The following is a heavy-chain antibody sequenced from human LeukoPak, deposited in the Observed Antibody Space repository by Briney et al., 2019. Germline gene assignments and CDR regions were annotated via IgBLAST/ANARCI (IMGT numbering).Heavy chain of an antibody. D-gene: IGHD4-17*01. V-gene: IGHV4-30-4*01. J-gene: IGHJ3*02. CDR2: IYFTESI. CDR1: GGAASSANYY. Sequence: PSETLSLSCTVSGGAASSANYYGSWIRHPPGKGLEWIRYIYFTESIYRAPSLRDQITSSLDTSKIQYSLKLNSVTDGYAFVFYCAKGNVAYDDHRGLLGLALGIWGKGTMVTVSS. CDR3: AKGNVAYDDHRGLLGLALGI.